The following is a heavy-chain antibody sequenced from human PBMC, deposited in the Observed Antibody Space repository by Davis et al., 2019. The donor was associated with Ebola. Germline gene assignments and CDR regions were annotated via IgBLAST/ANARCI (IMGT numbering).Heavy chain of an antibody. J-gene: IGHJ6*03. V-gene: IGHV3-23*01. Sequence: GESLKISCAASGFTFSSYAMSWVRQAPGKGLECASGISGSGASTCYADSVKGRFTISRDNSKNTLYLQTNSLRAEDTAVYYCAKGAAAGDYYYYYYMDVWGKGTTVTVSS. CDR3: AKGAAAGDYYYYYYMDV. CDR1: GFTFSSYA. D-gene: IGHD6-13*01. CDR2: ISGSGAST.